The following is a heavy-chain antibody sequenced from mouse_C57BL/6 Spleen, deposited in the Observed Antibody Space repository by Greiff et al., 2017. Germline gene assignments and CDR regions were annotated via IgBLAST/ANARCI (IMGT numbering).Heavy chain of an antibody. CDR2: IDPSDSET. CDR3: ARSGYGNGNAMDY. D-gene: IGHD2-1*01. V-gene: IGHV1-52*01. CDR1: GYTFTSYW. Sequence: QVQLQQPGAELVRPGSSVKLSCKASGYTFTSYWMHWVKQRPIQGLEWIGNIDPSDSETHYNQKFKDKATLTGDKSSSTAYMQLSSLTSEDSAVYYCARSGYGNGNAMDYWGQGTSVTVSS. J-gene: IGHJ4*01.